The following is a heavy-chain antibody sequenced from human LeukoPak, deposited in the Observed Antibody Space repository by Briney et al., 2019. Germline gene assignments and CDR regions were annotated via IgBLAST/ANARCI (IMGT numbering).Heavy chain of an antibody. CDR2: ILYSGST. CDR1: GGSISTSY. Sequence: SETLSLTCTVSGGSISTSYWNWVRQPPGKGLEWIGYILYSGSTNYNPSLESRVTISVDTSKNQFSLKLTSVTAADTAVYYCARASGGDYYYYYMDVWGKGTTVTVSS. D-gene: IGHD3-10*01. CDR3: ARASGGDYYYYYMDV. J-gene: IGHJ6*03. V-gene: IGHV4-59*12.